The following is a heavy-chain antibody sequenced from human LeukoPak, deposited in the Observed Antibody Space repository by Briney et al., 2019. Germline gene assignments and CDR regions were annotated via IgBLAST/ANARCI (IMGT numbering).Heavy chain of an antibody. CDR2: IYYSGST. J-gene: IGHJ4*02. D-gene: IGHD3-22*01. CDR1: GGSISSSSYY. CDR3: ARDAMIVVDYFDY. V-gene: IGHV4-39*02. Sequence: SETLSLTCTVSGGSISSSSYYWGWIRQPPGKGLEWIGSIYYSGSTYYNPSLKSRVTISVDTSKNQFSLKLSSVTAADTAVCYCARDAMIVVDYFDYWGQGTLVTVSS.